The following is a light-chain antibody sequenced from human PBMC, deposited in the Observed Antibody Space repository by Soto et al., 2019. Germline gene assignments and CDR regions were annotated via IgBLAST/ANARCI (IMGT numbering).Light chain of an antibody. Sequence: EIVLTQSPGTLSLSPGERATLSCRASQSVSSSYLAWYQQKPGQAPRLLIYGASSRATGIPDRFSGSGSGTVFTLTISSLEPEDFAVYYCQQYGSSRTFGQGTKVEIK. CDR3: QQYGSSRT. CDR2: GAS. V-gene: IGKV3-20*01. CDR1: QSVSSSY. J-gene: IGKJ1*01.